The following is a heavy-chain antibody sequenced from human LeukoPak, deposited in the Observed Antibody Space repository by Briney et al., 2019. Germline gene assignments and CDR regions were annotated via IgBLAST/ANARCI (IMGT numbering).Heavy chain of an antibody. Sequence: SETLSLTCTVSGGSISSYYWSWIRQPPGKGLEWIGYTYYSGSTNYNPSLKSRVTLSVDTSKNQLSLKLSSVTAADTAVYYCATNIVGAAGDAFDIWGQGTMVTVSS. D-gene: IGHD1-26*01. CDR2: TYYSGST. CDR1: GGSISSYY. J-gene: IGHJ3*02. CDR3: ATNIVGAAGDAFDI. V-gene: IGHV4-59*01.